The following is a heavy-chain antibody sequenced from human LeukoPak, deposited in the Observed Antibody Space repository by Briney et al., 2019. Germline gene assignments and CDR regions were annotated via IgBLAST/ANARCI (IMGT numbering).Heavy chain of an antibody. J-gene: IGHJ4*02. Sequence: RGSLRLSCAASGFTLSSYWMHWVRQVPGKGLVWVSRIKSDGSDTRYADSVKGRFTISRDNAKNTVYLQMNGLREEDTAVYYCVRDFRSADYWGQGTLVTVSS. CDR2: IKSDGSDT. CDR1: GFTLSSYW. CDR3: VRDFRSADY. V-gene: IGHV3-74*01.